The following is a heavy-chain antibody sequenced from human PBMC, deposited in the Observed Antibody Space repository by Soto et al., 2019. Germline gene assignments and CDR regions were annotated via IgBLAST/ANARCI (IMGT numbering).Heavy chain of an antibody. J-gene: IGHJ4*02. V-gene: IGHV1-69*01. CDR2: IIIFFGTA. CDR1: GGTFNSYV. Sequence: QVQLVQSGAEVKKPGSSVKVSCKASGGTFNSYVINWVRQAPGQGLEWMGGIIIFFGTAEYAQKFQGRVTITADEGASTAYMELSSLKSGDTAVYYCAGPHFDTSGYYPSALEYWGQGTQVSVSS. CDR3: AGPHFDTSGYYPSALEY. D-gene: IGHD3-22*01.